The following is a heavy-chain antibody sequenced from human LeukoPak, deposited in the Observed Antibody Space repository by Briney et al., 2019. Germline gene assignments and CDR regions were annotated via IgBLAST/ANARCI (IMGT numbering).Heavy chain of an antibody. CDR3: ARGVDY. V-gene: IGHV3-48*02. CDR1: GFTFRTYR. J-gene: IGHJ4*02. Sequence: PGGSLRLSCEASGFTFRTYRMNCVRQAPGKGLEWVSYISPGSTTIYYADSVKGRFTISRDNAKNSLNLQMNSLRDEDTAVYYCARGVDYWGQGTLVTVSS. CDR2: ISPGSTTI.